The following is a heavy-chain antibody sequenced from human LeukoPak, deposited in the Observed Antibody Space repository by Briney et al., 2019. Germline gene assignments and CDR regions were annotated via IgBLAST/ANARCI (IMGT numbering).Heavy chain of an antibody. V-gene: IGHV3-21*01. CDR3: AREYYDFWSGYFLPYYYYYMDV. CDR2: ISSSSSYI. CDR1: GFTFSSYS. Sequence: PGGSLRLSCAAPGFTFSSYSMNWVRQAPGKGLEWVSSISSSSSYIYYADSVKGRFTISRDNAKNSLYLQMNSLRAEDTAVYYCAREYYDFWSGYFLPYYYYYMDVWGKGTTVTVSS. J-gene: IGHJ6*03. D-gene: IGHD3-3*01.